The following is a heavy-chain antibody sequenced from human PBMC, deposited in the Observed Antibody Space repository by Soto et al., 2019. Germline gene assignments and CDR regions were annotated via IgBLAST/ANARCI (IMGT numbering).Heavy chain of an antibody. CDR3: ATTGGATVTTNWFDP. CDR1: GGTFSSYA. V-gene: IGHV1-69*01. CDR2: IIPIFGTA. J-gene: IGHJ5*02. D-gene: IGHD4-4*01. Sequence: QVQMVQSGAEVKKPGSSVKVSCKASGGTFSSYAISWVRQAPGQGLEWMGGIIPIFGTANYAQKFQGRVTITVDESTSTAYMELSSLRPEDTAVYNCATTGGATVTTNWFDPWGQGTLVTVSS.